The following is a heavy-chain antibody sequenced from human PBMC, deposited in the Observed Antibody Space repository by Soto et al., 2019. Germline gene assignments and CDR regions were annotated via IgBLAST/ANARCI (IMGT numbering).Heavy chain of an antibody. D-gene: IGHD4-17*01. CDR1: GFTFDDYA. V-gene: IGHV3-9*01. CDR3: TKDKVGLRYYFDY. J-gene: IGHJ4*02. CDR2: ITWNSGSI. Sequence: GGSLRLSCAASGFTFDDYAMHWVRQAPGKGLEWVSSITWNSGSIAYADSVKGRFTISRDNAKNSLYLQMNSLRAEDTALYYCTKDKVGLRYYFDYWGQGTLVTVSS.